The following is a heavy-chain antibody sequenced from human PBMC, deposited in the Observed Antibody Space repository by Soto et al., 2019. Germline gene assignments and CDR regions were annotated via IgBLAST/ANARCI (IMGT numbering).Heavy chain of an antibody. D-gene: IGHD3-3*01. Sequence: GVSVKVSCKASGYSITSKGISWLRQATGQGIEWTGWISEYHCNTNYGQKLQGRVTMTTDTSTSTAYMELRSLRSDGTAVYYCARDSPRITIVGVAPGWFDPWGQGTLVTVSS. CDR2: ISEYHCNT. CDR1: GYSITSKG. J-gene: IGHJ5*02. CDR3: ARDSPRITIVGVAPGWFDP. V-gene: IGHV1-18*01.